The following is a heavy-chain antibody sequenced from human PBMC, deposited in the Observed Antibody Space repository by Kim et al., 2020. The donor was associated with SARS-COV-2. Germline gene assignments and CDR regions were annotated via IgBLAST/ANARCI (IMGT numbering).Heavy chain of an antibody. CDR3: ARDSNWGFDY. Sequence: GGSLRLSCEVSGFTFSSYSVNWVRQAPGKGLEWLSYINGPSRNILYADSVKGRFTISRDNAKNSLYLQMDSLRAEDTAMYYCARDSNWGFDYWGQGILVTVSS. CDR1: GFTFSSYS. CDR2: INGPSRNI. V-gene: IGHV3-48*01. J-gene: IGHJ4*02. D-gene: IGHD7-27*01.